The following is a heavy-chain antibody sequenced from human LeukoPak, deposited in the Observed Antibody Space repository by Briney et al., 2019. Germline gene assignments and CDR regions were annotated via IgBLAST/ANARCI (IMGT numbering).Heavy chain of an antibody. V-gene: IGHV3-53*01. J-gene: IGHJ4*02. Sequence: PGGSLRLSCAASGSTLTTNYMNWVRQAPGKGLEWVSVIYGDDETNYADSVKGRFTISRDNSKNTLYLQMNSLRADDTAVYYCASIPPSTPFDYWGQGTLVTVSS. CDR3: ASIPPSTPFDY. CDR1: GSTLTTNY. D-gene: IGHD5/OR15-5a*01. CDR2: IYGDDET.